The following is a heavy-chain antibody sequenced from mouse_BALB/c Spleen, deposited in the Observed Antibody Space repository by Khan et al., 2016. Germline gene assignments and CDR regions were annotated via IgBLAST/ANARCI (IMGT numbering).Heavy chain of an antibody. D-gene: IGHD4-1*01. CDR1: GYTFTSSW. J-gene: IGHJ3*01. CDR2: INPSTGYT. V-gene: IGHV1-7*01. CDR3: ASSGTEDAY. Sequence: VQLQESGAELAKPGASVKMSCKASGYTFTSSWMHWVKQRPGPGLEWIGYINPSTGYTEYNQKFKDKATLTADNSSSPAYMQLSSLTSEDSAVYYCASSGTEDAYWGQGTLVTGSA.